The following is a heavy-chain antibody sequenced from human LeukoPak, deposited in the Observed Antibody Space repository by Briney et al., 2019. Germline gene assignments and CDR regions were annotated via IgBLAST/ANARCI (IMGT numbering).Heavy chain of an antibody. CDR2: INHSGST. V-gene: IGHV4-34*01. CDR3: ASSRFNYSSCHFDY. CDR1: GGSFSGYY. J-gene: IGHJ4*02. Sequence: PSETLSLTCAVYGGSFSGYYWSWIRQPPGKGLEWIGEINHSGSTNYNPSLKSRVTISVDTSKNQFSLKLSSVTAADTAAYYCASSRFNYSSCHFDYWGQGTLVTVSS. D-gene: IGHD6-6*01.